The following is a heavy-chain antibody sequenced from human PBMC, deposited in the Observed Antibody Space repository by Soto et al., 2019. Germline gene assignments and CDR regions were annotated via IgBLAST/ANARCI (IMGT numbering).Heavy chain of an antibody. J-gene: IGHJ5*02. D-gene: IGHD6-13*01. CDR2: INHSGST. CDR1: GGSFSGYY. CDR3: ARGRLSSSSSYNWFDP. V-gene: IGHV4-34*01. Sequence: SETLSLTCAVYGGSFSGYYWSWIRQPPGKGLEWIGEINHSGSTNYNPSLKSRVTISVDTSKNQFSLKLSSVTAADTAVYYCARGRLSSSSSYNWFDPWGQGTLVT.